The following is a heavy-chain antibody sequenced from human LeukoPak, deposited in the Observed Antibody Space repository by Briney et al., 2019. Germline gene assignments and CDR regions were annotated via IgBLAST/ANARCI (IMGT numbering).Heavy chain of an antibody. D-gene: IGHD4-17*01. J-gene: IGHJ6*02. CDR3: ARGPYGDYANYYYHGMDV. CDR2: IIPILGKA. V-gene: IGHV1-69*04. CDR1: GGTFSSYA. Sequence: GASVKVSCKASGGTFSSYAISWVRQAPGQGLEWMGRIIPILGKANYAQKFQGRVTITADKSTSTAYMELSSLRSEDTAVYYCARGPYGDYANYYYHGMDVWGQGTTVTVSS.